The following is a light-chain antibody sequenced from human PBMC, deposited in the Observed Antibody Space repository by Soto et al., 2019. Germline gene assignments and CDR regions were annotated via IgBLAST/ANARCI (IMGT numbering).Light chain of an antibody. CDR3: QQYYTTPRT. J-gene: IGKJ1*01. CDR1: QSVLYSSNNKDY. V-gene: IGKV4-1*01. CDR2: WAS. Sequence: DIVMTQSPDSLAVSLGERATINCKSSQSVLYSSNNKDYLAWYQQKPGQPPKVLIYWASTREAGVPDRFSGSGSEIDFTLTISSLQAEDVAVYYCQQYYTTPRTFGQGTKVEIK.